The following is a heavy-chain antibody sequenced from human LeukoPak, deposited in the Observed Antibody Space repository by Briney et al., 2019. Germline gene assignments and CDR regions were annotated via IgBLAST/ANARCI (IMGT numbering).Heavy chain of an antibody. J-gene: IGHJ6*02. D-gene: IGHD2-2*01. CDR2: INHSGST. CDR3: ARIPRVVVPAARGPYGMDV. CDR1: GGSFSGYY. Sequence: SETLSLTCAVYGGSFSGYYWSWIRQPPGKGLEWIGEINHSGSTNYNPSLKSRVTISVDTSKNQFSLKLSSVTAADTAVYYCARIPRVVVPAARGPYGMDVWGRGTTVTVSS. V-gene: IGHV4-34*01.